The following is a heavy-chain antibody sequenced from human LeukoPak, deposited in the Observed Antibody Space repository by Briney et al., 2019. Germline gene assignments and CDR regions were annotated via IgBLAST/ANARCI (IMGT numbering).Heavy chain of an antibody. J-gene: IGHJ4*02. V-gene: IGHV3-43*01. CDR3: AKDGGGCYRYLEGGVDY. D-gene: IGHD3-16*02. Sequence: GGSLRLSCAASGFTFDDYTMHWVRQAPGKGREWVSLISWDGGSTYYADSVKGRFTISRDNSKNSLYLQMTSLRTEDTALNYCAKDGGGCYRYLEGGVDYWGQGTLVTVSS. CDR1: GFTFDDYT. CDR2: ISWDGGST.